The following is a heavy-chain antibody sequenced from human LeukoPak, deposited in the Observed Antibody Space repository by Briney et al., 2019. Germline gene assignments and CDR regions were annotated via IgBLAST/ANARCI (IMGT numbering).Heavy chain of an antibody. CDR3: ARDSPNEAILWWSIDY. J-gene: IGHJ4*02. V-gene: IGHV3-48*03. CDR2: ISSSGSTI. CDR1: GFTFSSYE. D-gene: IGHD2-21*01. Sequence: PGGSLRLSCAASGFTFSSYEMNWVRQAPGKGLEWVSYISSSGSTIYYADSVKGRFTISRDNAKNSLYLQMNSLRAEDTAVYYCARDSPNEAILWWSIDYWGQGTLVTVSS.